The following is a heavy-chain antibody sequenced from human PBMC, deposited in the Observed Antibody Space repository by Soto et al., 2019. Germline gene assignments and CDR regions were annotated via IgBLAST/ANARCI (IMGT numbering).Heavy chain of an antibody. CDR2: ISAYNGNT. D-gene: IGHD6-19*01. J-gene: IGHJ4*02. Sequence: QVQLVQSGAEVKKPWASVKVSCKASGYTFTSYGISWVRQAPGQGLEWMGWISAYNGNTNYAQKLQGRVTRTTDTSTSTAYMELRSLGSDDTAVYCCARELLAVAGTWIVDYWGQGTLVTVSS. CDR3: ARELLAVAGTWIVDY. V-gene: IGHV1-18*01. CDR1: GYTFTSYG.